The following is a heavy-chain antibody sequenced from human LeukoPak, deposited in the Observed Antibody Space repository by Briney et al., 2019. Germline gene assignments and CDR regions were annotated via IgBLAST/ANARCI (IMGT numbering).Heavy chain of an antibody. D-gene: IGHD3-10*01. V-gene: IGHV1-18*01. CDR3: ATPRGFEGFDAFDI. CDR2: ISVHNDNT. Sequence: ASVKVSCKASGYTFTSYDINWVRQATGQGLEWMGRISVHNDNTNYAQKFQGRVTMTTNTSTSTAYMELRSLRSDDTAVYYCATPRGFEGFDAFDIWGQGTMVTVSS. J-gene: IGHJ3*02. CDR1: GYTFTSYD.